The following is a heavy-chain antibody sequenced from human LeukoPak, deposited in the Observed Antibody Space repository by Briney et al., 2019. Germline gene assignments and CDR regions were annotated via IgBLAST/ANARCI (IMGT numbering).Heavy chain of an antibody. CDR2: ISGSGGST. J-gene: IGHJ4*02. CDR3: AKPGEPSNYYFDY. V-gene: IGHV3-23*01. CDR1: GFTFSSYA. Sequence: PGGSLRLSCAASGFTFSSYAMSWVRQAPGKGLEWVSAISGSGGSTYYADSVKGRFTISRDNSKNTLYLQMSSLRAEDTALYYCAKPGEPSNYYFDYWGQGALVTVSS. D-gene: IGHD1-14*01.